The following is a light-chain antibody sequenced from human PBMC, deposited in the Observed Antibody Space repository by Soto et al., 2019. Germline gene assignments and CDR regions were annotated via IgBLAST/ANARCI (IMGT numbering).Light chain of an antibody. Sequence: DIQMTQSPSSLSASVGDRVTITCRASQTISSYLNWYQQKPGRAPKLLTYAASTLQTGVPSRFSGSGSGTEFTLTITSMQHEDFATYYCQQSYDTPITFGQGTRLEIK. J-gene: IGKJ5*01. CDR2: AAS. CDR1: QTISSY. V-gene: IGKV1-39*01. CDR3: QQSYDTPIT.